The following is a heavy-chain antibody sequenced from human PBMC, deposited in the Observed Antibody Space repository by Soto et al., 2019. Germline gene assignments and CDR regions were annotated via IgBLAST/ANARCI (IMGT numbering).Heavy chain of an antibody. Sequence: GGSLRLSCAASGFTFSSYAMSWVRQAPGKGLGWVSAISGSGGSTYYADSVKGRFTISRDNSKNTLYLQMNSLRAEDTAVYYCANLVSIAVAGTDYWGQGTLVTVSS. CDR3: ANLVSIAVAGTDY. CDR1: GFTFSSYA. J-gene: IGHJ4*02. D-gene: IGHD6-19*01. V-gene: IGHV3-23*01. CDR2: ISGSGGST.